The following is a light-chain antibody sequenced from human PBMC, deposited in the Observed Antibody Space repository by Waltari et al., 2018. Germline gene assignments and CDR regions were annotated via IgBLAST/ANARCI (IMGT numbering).Light chain of an antibody. Sequence: QSVLTQPPSASGTPGQRVTISCSGSSSNIGSNTVNWYQQVPGTAPKLIIYSNNQRPSGLPGRFSGYKSGTSASRASSGLQSEDEAHDYCAAWDDSLNGWGFGGGTKLTVL. CDR1: SSNIGSNT. CDR3: AAWDDSLNGWG. CDR2: SNN. J-gene: IGLJ3*02. V-gene: IGLV1-44*01.